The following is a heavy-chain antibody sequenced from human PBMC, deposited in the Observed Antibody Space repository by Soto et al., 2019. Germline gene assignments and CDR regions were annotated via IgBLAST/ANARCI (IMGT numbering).Heavy chain of an antibody. V-gene: IGHV4-39*01. CDR2: IYYSGST. CDR1: GGSISSYY. Sequence: ETLSLTCTVSGGSISSYYWGWTRQPPGKGLEWIGSIYYSGSTYYNPSLKSRVTISVDTSKNQFSLKLSSVTAADTAVYYCARSEIVVVDNWFDPWGQGTLVTVSS. D-gene: IGHD3-22*01. CDR3: ARSEIVVVDNWFDP. J-gene: IGHJ5*02.